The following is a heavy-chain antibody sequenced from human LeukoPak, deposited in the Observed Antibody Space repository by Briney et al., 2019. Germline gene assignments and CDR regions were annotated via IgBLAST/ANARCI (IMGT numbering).Heavy chain of an antibody. V-gene: IGHV3-48*03. CDR2: ISSSGSTR. J-gene: IGHJ5*02. CDR1: GFTLRSFE. CDR3: ARGGDFWSGFNWFDP. Sequence: GGTLRLSYAASGFTLRSFEMNWVRQAPGKGLEWVSYISSSGSTRYYADSVKGRFTISRDKTKNSLYLQANSLRAEDTAVDYCARGGDFWSGFNWFDPWGQGTLVTVSS. D-gene: IGHD3-3*01.